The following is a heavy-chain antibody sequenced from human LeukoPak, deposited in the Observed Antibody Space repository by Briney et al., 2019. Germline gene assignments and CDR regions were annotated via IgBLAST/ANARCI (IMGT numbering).Heavy chain of an antibody. CDR1: GFTFSSYA. Sequence: GGSLRLSCAASGFTFSSYAMSWVRQAPGKGLEWVSAISGSGGSTYYADSVKGRFAISRDSAKDSLYLQMNSLRAEDTAIYYCVRDHNWAFDYWGQGTLVTVSS. J-gene: IGHJ4*02. D-gene: IGHD1-20*01. CDR3: VRDHNWAFDY. CDR2: ISGSGGST. V-gene: IGHV3-23*01.